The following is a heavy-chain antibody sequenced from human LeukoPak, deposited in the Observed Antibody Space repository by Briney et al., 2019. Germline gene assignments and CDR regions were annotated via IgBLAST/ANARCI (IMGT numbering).Heavy chain of an antibody. CDR3: AKDRGYSCAPFDY. D-gene: IGHD5-18*01. CDR2: IWYDGSNK. Sequence: GRYLRRSCAASGFTFSSYGMHWVRQAPGKGLEWVAVIWYDGSNKYYADSVKGRFTISRDNSKNTLYLQMNSLRAEDTAVYYCAKDRGYSCAPFDYWGQGTLVTVSS. J-gene: IGHJ4*02. V-gene: IGHV3-33*06. CDR1: GFTFSSYG.